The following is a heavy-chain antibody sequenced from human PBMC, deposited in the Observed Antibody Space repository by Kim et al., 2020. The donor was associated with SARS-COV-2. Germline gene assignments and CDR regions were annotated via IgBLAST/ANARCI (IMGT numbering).Heavy chain of an antibody. J-gene: IGHJ4*02. Sequence: HPTRKSRVTISVDTSKNQFSLKRSSVTAADTAVYYCARREALYSSSWERWGQGTLVTVSS. D-gene: IGHD6-13*01. CDR3: ARREALYSSSWER. V-gene: IGHV4-39*01.